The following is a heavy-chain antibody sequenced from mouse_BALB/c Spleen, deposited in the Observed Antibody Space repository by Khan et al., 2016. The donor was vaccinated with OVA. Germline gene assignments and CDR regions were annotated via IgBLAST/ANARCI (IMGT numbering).Heavy chain of an antibody. V-gene: IGHV1S137*01. CDR1: GYTFTDYA. CDR2: ISTYYGDA. CDR3: ASGNGNSRFAY. J-gene: IGHJ3*01. D-gene: IGHD2-1*01. Sequence: QVQLQQSGAELVRSGVSVKISCKGSGYTFTDYAMHWVKQSHAKSLEWIGVISTYYGDATYNQKFKGKATMTVDKSSSTAYMELARLTSEDSAIYYCASGNGNSRFAYWGQGTLVTVSA.